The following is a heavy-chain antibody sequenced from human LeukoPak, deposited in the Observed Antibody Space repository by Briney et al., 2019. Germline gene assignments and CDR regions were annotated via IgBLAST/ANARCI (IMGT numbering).Heavy chain of an antibody. CDR2: INSDVSST. V-gene: IGHV3-74*01. CDR3: ASGRWSDYLDY. D-gene: IGHD3-3*01. Sequence: GGSLRLSCGISGFTFSSYWMHWVRQAPGKGLVWVSHINSDVSSTNYADSVKGRFTISRDNAKNTLYLQMNSLRAEDTAVYYCASGRWSDYLDYWGQGTLVTVSS. CDR1: GFTFSSYW. J-gene: IGHJ4*02.